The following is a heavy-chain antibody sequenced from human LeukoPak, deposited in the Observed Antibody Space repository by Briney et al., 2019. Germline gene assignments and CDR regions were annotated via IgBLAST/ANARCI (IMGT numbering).Heavy chain of an antibody. V-gene: IGHV4-59*12. D-gene: IGHD2-2*01. Sequence: SETLSLTCTVSGGSISSYYWSWIRQPPGKGLEGIGYIYYSGSTNYNPSLKSRVTISVDTSKNQFSLKLSSVTAADTAVYYCARSLPAASLTFDYWGQGTLVTVSS. J-gene: IGHJ4*02. CDR3: ARSLPAASLTFDY. CDR1: GGSISSYY. CDR2: IYYSGST.